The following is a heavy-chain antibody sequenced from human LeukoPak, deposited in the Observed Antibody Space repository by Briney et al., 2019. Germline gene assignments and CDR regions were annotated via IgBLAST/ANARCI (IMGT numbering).Heavy chain of an antibody. CDR1: GFTFSSYG. D-gene: IGHD3-16*02. V-gene: IGHV3-30*02. Sequence: TGGSLRLSCAASGFTFSSYGIHWVRQAPGKGLEWVAFIRYDGSNKYYADSVKGRFTISRDNSKNTLYLQMNSLRAEGTALYYCAKDTSRHVWGSYRLNPSLDYWGQGTLVTVSS. J-gene: IGHJ4*02. CDR2: IRYDGSNK. CDR3: AKDTSRHVWGSYRLNPSLDY.